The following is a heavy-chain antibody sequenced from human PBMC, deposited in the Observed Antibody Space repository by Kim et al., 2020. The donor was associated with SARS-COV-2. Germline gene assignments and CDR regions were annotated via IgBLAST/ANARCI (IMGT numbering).Heavy chain of an antibody. J-gene: IGHJ4*02. CDR3: AKGGVVVPAAP. Sequence: GGSLRLSCSASGFTFSSYAMNWVRQAPGKGLEWVAIIYSGDRTTYYADSVKGRFTISRDNSKNTLYLQMNSLRAEDTAVYYCAKGGVVVPAAPWGQGTLV. D-gene: IGHD2-2*01. V-gene: IGHV3-23*03. CDR1: GFTFSSYA. CDR2: IYSGDRTT.